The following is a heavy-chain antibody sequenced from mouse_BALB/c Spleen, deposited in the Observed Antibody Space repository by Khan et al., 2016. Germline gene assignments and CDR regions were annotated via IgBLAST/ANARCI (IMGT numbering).Heavy chain of an antibody. J-gene: IGHJ2*01. Sequence: EVQLQESGPDLVKPSQSLSLTCTVTGYSIPSHYSWHWIRHFPGNKLEWMGYIHYSGSTNYNPSLKSRISITRDTSKNQFFLQLNSVTTEDTATYYCATSTSDYWYYFDYWAQGTTLTVSS. D-gene: IGHD3-1*01. CDR2: IHYSGST. CDR3: ATSTSDYWYYFDY. V-gene: IGHV3-1*02. CDR1: GYSIPSHYS.